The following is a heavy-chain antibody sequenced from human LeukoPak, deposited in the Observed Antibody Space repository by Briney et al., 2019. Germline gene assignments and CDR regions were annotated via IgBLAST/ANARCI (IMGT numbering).Heavy chain of an antibody. V-gene: IGHV4-4*02. CDR1: GGSISSSNW. CDR3: ARRALGYCSGGSCYSFAFDI. CDR2: INHSGST. D-gene: IGHD2-15*01. Sequence: PSETLSLTCAVSGGSISSSNWWSWIRQPPGKGLEWIGEINHSGSTNYNPSLKSRVTISVDTSKNQFSLKLSSVTAADTAVYYCARRALGYCSGGSCYSFAFDIWGQGTMVTVSS. J-gene: IGHJ3*02.